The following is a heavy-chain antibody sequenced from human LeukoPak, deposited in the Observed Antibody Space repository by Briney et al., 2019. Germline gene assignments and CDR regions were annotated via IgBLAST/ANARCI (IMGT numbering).Heavy chain of an antibody. V-gene: IGHV4-39*01. J-gene: IGHJ4*02. D-gene: IGHD5-12*01. CDR1: GASISSSSHY. CDR3: VRIADVVAAISSDS. CDR2: ILHRGST. Sequence: SETLSLTCTVSGASISSSSHYWGWIRQPPGKGLEWIGSILHRGSTYYNPAFMSRVTLAIDTSKRQFSLNLRSVTAADTAVYYCVRIADVVAAISSDSWGQGTLVTVSS.